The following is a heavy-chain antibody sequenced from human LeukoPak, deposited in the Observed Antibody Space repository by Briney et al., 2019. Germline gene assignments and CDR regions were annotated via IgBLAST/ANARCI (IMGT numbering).Heavy chain of an antibody. V-gene: IGHV1-18*01. CDR1: GYTFTSYG. Sequence: EASVKVSCKASGYTFTSYGISWVRQAPGQGLEWMGWISAYNGNTNYAQKLQGRVTMTTDTSTSTAYMELSSLRSEDTAVYYCARSRKSYYYDSSGSRYDAFDIWGQGTMVTVSS. CDR3: ARSRKSYYYDSSGSRYDAFDI. J-gene: IGHJ3*02. D-gene: IGHD3-22*01. CDR2: ISAYNGNT.